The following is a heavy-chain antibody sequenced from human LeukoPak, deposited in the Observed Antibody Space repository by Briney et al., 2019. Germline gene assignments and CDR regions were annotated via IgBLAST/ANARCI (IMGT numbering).Heavy chain of an antibody. CDR2: ISGSGAST. CDR3: AKTSGWPYNFNC. D-gene: IGHD6-19*01. V-gene: IGHV3-23*01. Sequence: GGSLRLSCAASGFTFSSYAMTWVRQAPGKGLEWVSDISGSGASTYYADSVKGRFTVSRDNSKNTLYLQMNSLRSEDTAVYYCAKTSGWPYNFNCWGQGTLVTVSS. J-gene: IGHJ4*02. CDR1: GFTFSSYA.